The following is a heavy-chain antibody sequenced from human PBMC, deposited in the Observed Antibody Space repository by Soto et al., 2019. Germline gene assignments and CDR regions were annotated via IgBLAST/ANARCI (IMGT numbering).Heavy chain of an antibody. Sequence: EVFLLDSGGGLVQPGGSLRLSSAASGFTFSNYAMTWVRQAPGKGPEWISTVNNGGGGTYYADSVKGRFTISRDNSKNTLYLQVSSLRAEDTAVYYCAKERLGRGIDYWGQGILVTVSS. CDR1: GFTFSNYA. CDR3: AKERLGRGIDY. CDR2: VNNGGGGT. D-gene: IGHD3-10*01. J-gene: IGHJ4*02. V-gene: IGHV3-23*01.